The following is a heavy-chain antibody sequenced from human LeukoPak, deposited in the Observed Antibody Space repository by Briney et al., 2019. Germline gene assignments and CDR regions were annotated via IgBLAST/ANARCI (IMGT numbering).Heavy chain of an antibody. CDR1: GYSISSGYY. V-gene: IGHV4-38-2*02. CDR3: ARVEEGYGSGRRENYFYYYMDV. D-gene: IGHD3-10*01. CDR2: IYHSGST. J-gene: IGHJ6*03. Sequence: SETLSLTCTVSGYSISSGYYWGWIRPPPGKGLEWIGNIYHSGSTYYNPSLKSRVTISVDTSRNQFSLKLSSVTAADTAVYYCARVEEGYGSGRRENYFYYYMDVWGKGTTVTISS.